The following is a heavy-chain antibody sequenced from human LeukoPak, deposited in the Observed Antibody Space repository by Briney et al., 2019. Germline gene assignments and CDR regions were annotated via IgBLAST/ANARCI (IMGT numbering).Heavy chain of an antibody. CDR1: GYTFTDDY. Sequence: AASVRVSCKASGYTFTDDYMHWVRQAPGQGLEWMGWMNPKNGDTNCAQKFQGRVTMTRDTSISTAYMELSRPRSDDTAVYYCARDLGSGWTTTFDYWGQGTLVTVSS. V-gene: IGHV1-2*02. J-gene: IGHJ4*02. D-gene: IGHD6-19*01. CDR2: MNPKNGDT. CDR3: ARDLGSGWTTTFDY.